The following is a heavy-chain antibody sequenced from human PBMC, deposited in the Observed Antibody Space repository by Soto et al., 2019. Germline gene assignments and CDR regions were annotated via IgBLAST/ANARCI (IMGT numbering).Heavy chain of an antibody. CDR2: ISGSGGDT. V-gene: IGHV3-23*01. J-gene: IGHJ4*02. CDR1: GITFSNYA. Sequence: GGSLRLSCAASGITFSNYAMNWVRQAPGKGLEWVSVISGSGGDTHYADSVKGRFSISRDNSKNTLYLQMNSLRAEDTAVYYCAKLSVDVVIVPWGQGTLVTVSS. D-gene: IGHD3-22*01. CDR3: AKLSVDVVIVP.